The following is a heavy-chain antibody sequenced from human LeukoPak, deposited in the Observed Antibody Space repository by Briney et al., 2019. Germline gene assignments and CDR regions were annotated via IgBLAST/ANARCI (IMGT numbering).Heavy chain of an antibody. Sequence: SETLSLTCTVSGGSTSSGNYYWGWIRQPPGKGLEWIGGISSTGNTYYNPSLKSRITISIDTSKNHFSLKLSSVTAADTAVYYCARLGAGPTYYDFWSGYSSFYFDYWGQGTLVTVSS. J-gene: IGHJ4*02. D-gene: IGHD3-3*01. V-gene: IGHV4-39*02. CDR3: ARLGAGPTYYDFWSGYSSFYFDY. CDR2: ISSTGNT. CDR1: GGSTSSGNYY.